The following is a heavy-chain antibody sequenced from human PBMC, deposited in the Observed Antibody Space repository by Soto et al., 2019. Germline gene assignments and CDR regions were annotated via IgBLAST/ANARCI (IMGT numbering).Heavy chain of an antibody. D-gene: IGHD1-20*01. CDR1: GLTVSSNY. CDR3: ARDGYNPYWFAT. CDR2: IYSGGNT. Sequence: GGSLRLSCAASGLTVSSNYMSWVRQAPGKGLEWVSIIYSGGNTYYADSVKGRFTISRDNSKNTLYLQMNSLRAEDTAVYYCARDGYNPYWFATWGQGTLVTVSS. V-gene: IGHV3-53*01. J-gene: IGHJ5*02.